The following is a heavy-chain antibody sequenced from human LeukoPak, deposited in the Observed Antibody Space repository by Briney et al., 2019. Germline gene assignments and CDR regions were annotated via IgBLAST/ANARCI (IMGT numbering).Heavy chain of an antibody. Sequence: GGPLRLSCTASGFSLGIYALSWFRQAPGKGLECVGFIRSRAYGGTTEYAASVKGRFTISRDDSKGIAYLQMNSLRAEDTAVYYCSRLYMGAGEHWGPGTLVTVSS. V-gene: IGHV3-49*03. D-gene: IGHD1-26*01. CDR1: GFSLGIYA. CDR2: IRSRAYGGTT. CDR3: SRLYMGAGEH. J-gene: IGHJ1*01.